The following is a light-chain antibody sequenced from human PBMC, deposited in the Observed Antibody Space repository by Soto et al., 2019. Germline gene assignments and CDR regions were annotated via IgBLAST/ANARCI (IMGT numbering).Light chain of an antibody. J-gene: IGKJ2*01. CDR2: GAS. CDR1: QSVSSN. CDR3: QQYNDWPPKQYT. V-gene: IGKV3-15*01. Sequence: EIVMTLSPATLSVSPGERATLSCRASQSVSSNLAWYQQKPGQAPRLLIYGASTRATGIPARFSGSGSGTEFTLTISSLQSEDFAVYYCQQYNDWPPKQYTFGQGTKLEIK.